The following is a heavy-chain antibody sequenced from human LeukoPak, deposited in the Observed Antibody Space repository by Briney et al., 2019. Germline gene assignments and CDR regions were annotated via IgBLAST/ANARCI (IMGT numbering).Heavy chain of an antibody. D-gene: IGHD1-26*01. V-gene: IGHV4-4*07. CDR3: ARQGYTAIYYILDY. CDR1: GGSIRSYF. Sequence: PSETLSLTCTVSGGSIRSYFWGWVRQPAGKGLEWIGRIYTTGATFYNPSLKTRLTMSIHTSKNQFSLGLTSVGAADTAVYYFARQGYTAIYYILDYWSEGTLVTVSS. CDR2: IYTTGAT. J-gene: IGHJ4*02.